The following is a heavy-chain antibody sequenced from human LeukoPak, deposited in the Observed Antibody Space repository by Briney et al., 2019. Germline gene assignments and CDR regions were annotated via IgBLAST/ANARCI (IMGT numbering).Heavy chain of an antibody. J-gene: IGHJ1*01. V-gene: IGHV3-23*01. Sequence: PGGSLRLSCAASGFTFSIYAMSWVRQAPGKGLEWVSAISASGGSTYYADSVKGRFTISRDNSKNTLYLQMNSLRAEDTAVYYCAKDSTSWFEYFQHWGQGTLVTVSS. CDR1: GFTFSIYA. D-gene: IGHD2-2*01. CDR3: AKDSTSWFEYFQH. CDR2: ISASGGST.